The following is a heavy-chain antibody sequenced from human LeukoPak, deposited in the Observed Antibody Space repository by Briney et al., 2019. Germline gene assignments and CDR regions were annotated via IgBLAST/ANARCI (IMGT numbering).Heavy chain of an antibody. J-gene: IGHJ4*02. D-gene: IGHD2-2*01. CDR3: AKGSLVVPAAMDYFDY. CDR1: GFIFSNDA. Sequence: GGSLRLSCAASGFIFSNDAMHWVRQAPGKGLEWVAFIWFDGSNKHYADSVKGRFTISRDNSEDTLYLQMNSLRAEDTAVYYCAKGSLVVPAAMDYFDYWGQGTLVTVSS. CDR2: IWFDGSNK. V-gene: IGHV3-30*02.